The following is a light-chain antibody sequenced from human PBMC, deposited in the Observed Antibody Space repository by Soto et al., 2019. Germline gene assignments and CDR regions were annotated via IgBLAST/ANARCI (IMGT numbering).Light chain of an antibody. CDR3: MQTLQTWT. V-gene: IGKV2-28*01. Sequence: DIVMSQTPLSLPVTPGAPASISCRSSHSLFDSDDGTTYLDWYLQKPGQSPQLLIYLGSNRASGVPDRFSGSGSGTDFTLKISRVEAEDVEVYYCMQTLQTWTFGQGTKV. CDR2: LGS. J-gene: IGKJ1*01. CDR1: HSLFDSDDGTTY.